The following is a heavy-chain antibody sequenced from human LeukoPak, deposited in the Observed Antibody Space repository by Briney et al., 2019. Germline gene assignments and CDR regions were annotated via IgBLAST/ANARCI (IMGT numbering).Heavy chain of an antibody. CDR3: ASDREMATMWGFSAFDI. D-gene: IGHD5-24*01. V-gene: IGHV1-69*05. CDR1: GDTYSSYA. J-gene: IGHJ3*02. CDR2: IIPIFGTA. Sequence: ASVKVSCKASGDTYSSYAISWVRQAPGQGLEWMGRIIPIFGTANYAQKFQGRVTITTDESTSTAYMELSSLRSEDTAVSCCASDREMATMWGFSAFDIWGQGTMVTVSS.